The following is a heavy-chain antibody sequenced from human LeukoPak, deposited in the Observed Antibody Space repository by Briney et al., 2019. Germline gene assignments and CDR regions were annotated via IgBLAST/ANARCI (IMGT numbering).Heavy chain of an antibody. D-gene: IGHD3-10*01. CDR1: GFTFSGSA. Sequence: GGSLRLSCAASGFTFSGSAMHWVRQASGKGLEWVGRIRSKANSYATAYAASVKGRFTISRDDSKNTAYLQMNSLKTEDTAVYYCTSLITMVRGETDYWGQGTLVTVPS. J-gene: IGHJ4*02. V-gene: IGHV3-73*01. CDR3: TSLITMVRGETDY. CDR2: IRSKANSYAT.